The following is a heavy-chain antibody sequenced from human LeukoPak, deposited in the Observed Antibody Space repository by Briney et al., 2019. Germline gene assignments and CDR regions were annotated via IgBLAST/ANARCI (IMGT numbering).Heavy chain of an antibody. CDR2: IYYSGTT. Sequence: SETLSLTCTVSGVSISSYYWSWIRQPPGKGLEWIGYIYYSGTTNYNPSLKSRVTISVDTSKNHFSLKLSSVTAADTAVYYCARDVYYYDSSHSRAFDIWGQGTMVTVSS. D-gene: IGHD3-22*01. CDR3: ARDVYYYDSSHSRAFDI. CDR1: GVSISSYY. J-gene: IGHJ3*02. V-gene: IGHV4-59*01.